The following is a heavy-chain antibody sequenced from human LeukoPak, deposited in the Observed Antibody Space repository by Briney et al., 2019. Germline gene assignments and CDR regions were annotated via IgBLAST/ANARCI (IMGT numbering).Heavy chain of an antibody. Sequence: SETLSLTCTVSGGSINGYYWSWIRQPPGKGLEWIGYVYYSGSTDYNPSLRSRVTISVDTSKNQFSPRLSSVTAADTAVYYCARHLHYGGKPFDYWGQGALVTVSS. D-gene: IGHD4-23*01. CDR2: VYYSGST. CDR1: GGSINGYY. CDR3: ARHLHYGGKPFDY. J-gene: IGHJ4*02. V-gene: IGHV4-59*08.